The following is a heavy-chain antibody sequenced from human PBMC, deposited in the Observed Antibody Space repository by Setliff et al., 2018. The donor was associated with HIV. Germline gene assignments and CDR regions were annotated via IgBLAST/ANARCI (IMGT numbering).Heavy chain of an antibody. D-gene: IGHD1-1*01. J-gene: IGHJ6*03. V-gene: IGHV4-4*08. CDR2: IYTSGST. CDR1: GGSISSYY. CDR3: ALGTYYYYMDV. Sequence: KTSETLSLTCTVSGGSISSYYWSWIRQPPGKGLEWIGYIYTSGSTNYNPSLKGRVTISVDTSKNQFSLKLSSVTAADTAVYYCALGTYYYYMDVWGKGTTVTVSS.